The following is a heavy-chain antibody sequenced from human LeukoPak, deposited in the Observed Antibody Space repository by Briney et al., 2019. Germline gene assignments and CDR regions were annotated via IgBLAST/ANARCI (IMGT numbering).Heavy chain of an antibody. D-gene: IGHD2-15*01. CDR3: AKSVVVITFRFDD. Sequence: GGSLRLSCAVSGFTFSAYSMNWVRQAPGKGLEWVAVISYDGSNKYYADSVKGRFTISRDNSKNTLYLQMNSLRAEDTAVYYCAKSVVVITFRFDDWGQGALVTVSS. CDR2: ISYDGSNK. V-gene: IGHV3-30*18. CDR1: GFTFSAYS. J-gene: IGHJ4*02.